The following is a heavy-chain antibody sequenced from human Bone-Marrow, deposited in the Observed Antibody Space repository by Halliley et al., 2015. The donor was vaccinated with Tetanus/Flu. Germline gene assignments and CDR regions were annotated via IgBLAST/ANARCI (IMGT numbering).Heavy chain of an antibody. V-gene: IGHV3-30*18. D-gene: IGHD3-16*01. CDR2: ISPDGDRQ. CDR3: AKEGRSVWDGGNSMDS. Sequence: ISPDGDRQQYVDSVKGRFTISRSSPKNMVFLQMNSLRLEDTAVYYCAKEGRSVWDGGNSMDSWGQGTLVTVSS. J-gene: IGHJ5*01.